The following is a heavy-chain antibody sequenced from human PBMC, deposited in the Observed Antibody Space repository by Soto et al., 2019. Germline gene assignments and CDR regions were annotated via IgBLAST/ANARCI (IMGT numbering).Heavy chain of an antibody. CDR2: IYWDDDK. V-gene: IGHV2-5*02. Sequence: QITLKESGPTLVKPTQTLTLTCTFSGFSLSNSEVGLGWIRQPPGKALEWLALIYWDDDKRYSPSLKSRLTITKDTSKNQVVLTMTNMDPVDTATYYCAGVNPDYYFDYWGQGTLVTVS. CDR1: GFSLSNSEVG. CDR3: AGVNPDYYFDY. D-gene: IGHD3-16*01. J-gene: IGHJ4*02.